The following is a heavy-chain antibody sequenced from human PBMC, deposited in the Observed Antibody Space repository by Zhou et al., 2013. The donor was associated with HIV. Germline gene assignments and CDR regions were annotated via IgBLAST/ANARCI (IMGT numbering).Heavy chain of an antibody. CDR1: GYTFTSYG. CDR3: ARLHYDILTGYRTNWFDP. V-gene: IGHV1-18*01. Sequence: QVQLVQSGAEVKKPGASVKVSCKASGYTFTSYGISWVRQAPGQGLEWMGWISAYNGNTNYAQKLQGRVTMTTDTSTSTAYMELRSLRSDDTAVYYCARLHYDILTGYRTNWFDPWGQGTLVTVSS. D-gene: IGHD3-9*01. J-gene: IGHJ5*02. CDR2: ISAYNGNT.